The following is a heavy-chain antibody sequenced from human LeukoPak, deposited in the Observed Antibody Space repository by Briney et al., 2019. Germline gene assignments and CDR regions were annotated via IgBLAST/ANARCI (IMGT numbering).Heavy chain of an antibody. Sequence: GGSLRLSCAASGFTFSSYAMNWVRQAPGKGLEWVSYISSGSRNIDYADSVKGRFTTSRDNAKNSPFLQMNSLRAEDTAVYYCARGPYDSSAYYFDYWGQGTLVTVSS. CDR1: GFTFSSYA. D-gene: IGHD3-22*01. J-gene: IGHJ4*02. V-gene: IGHV3-48*01. CDR3: ARGPYDSSAYYFDY. CDR2: ISSGSRNI.